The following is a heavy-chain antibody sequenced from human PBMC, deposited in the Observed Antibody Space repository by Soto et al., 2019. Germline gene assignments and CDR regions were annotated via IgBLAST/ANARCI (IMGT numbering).Heavy chain of an antibody. CDR2: IYHSGST. J-gene: IGHJ4*02. Sequence: SETLSLTCAVSGGAISSSNWWSWVRQPPGKGLEWIGEIYHSGSTNYNPSLKSRVTISVDKSKNQFSLKLSSVTAADTAVYYCAREDIGGSSWPFDYWGQLNLVTVSS. D-gene: IGHD6-13*01. V-gene: IGHV4-4*02. CDR1: GGAISSSNW. CDR3: AREDIGGSSWPFDY.